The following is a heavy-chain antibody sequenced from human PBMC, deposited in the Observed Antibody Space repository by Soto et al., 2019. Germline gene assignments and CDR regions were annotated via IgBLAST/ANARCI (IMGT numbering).Heavy chain of an antibody. Sequence: GGSLRLSCAASGFTFSSYAMHWVRQAPGKGLEWVAVISYDGSNKYYADSVKGRFTISRDNSKNTLYLQMNSLRAEDTAVYYCARDPQPHFWGPYDSSGNYFPMVGFDYWGQGTLVTVSS. D-gene: IGHD3-22*01. J-gene: IGHJ4*02. CDR1: GFTFSSYA. CDR3: ARDPQPHFWGPYDSSGNYFPMVGFDY. V-gene: IGHV3-30-3*01. CDR2: ISYDGSNK.